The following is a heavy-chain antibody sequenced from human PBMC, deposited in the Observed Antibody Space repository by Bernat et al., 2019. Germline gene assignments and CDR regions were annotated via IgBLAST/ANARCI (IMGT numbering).Heavy chain of an antibody. J-gene: IGHJ5*02. CDR1: GFTFSSYA. Sequence: QVQLVESGGDMVQPGRSLRLSCEASGFTFSSYAMHWVRQAPGKGLEWVAVIWYDGSNKYYADSVKGRFTISRDNSKNTLYLQMNSLRAEDTAVYYCARESSDVDTAMAPLLDSMGFDPWGQGTLVTVSS. V-gene: IGHV3-33*08. CDR3: ARESSDVDTAMAPLLDSMGFDP. CDR2: IWYDGSNK. D-gene: IGHD5-18*01.